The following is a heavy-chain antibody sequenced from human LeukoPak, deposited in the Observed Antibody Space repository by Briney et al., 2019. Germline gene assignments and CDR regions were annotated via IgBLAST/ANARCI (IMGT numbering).Heavy chain of an antibody. CDR3: ARDLNWYSGYLFDY. CDR2: IYTSGST. D-gene: IGHD5-12*01. Sequence: SETLSLTCTVSGGSISSYYWSWIRQPAREGVEGIGRIYTSGSTNYNPSFKSRVTMSVDTSKNQFSLKLSSVTAADTAVYYCARDLNWYSGYLFDYWGQGTQVTVSS. J-gene: IGHJ4*02. CDR1: GGSISSYY. V-gene: IGHV4-4*07.